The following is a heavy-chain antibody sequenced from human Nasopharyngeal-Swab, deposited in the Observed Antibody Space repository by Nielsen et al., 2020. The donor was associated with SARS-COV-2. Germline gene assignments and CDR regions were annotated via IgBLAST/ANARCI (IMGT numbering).Heavy chain of an antibody. D-gene: IGHD2-15*01. J-gene: IGHJ4*02. Sequence: PGKGLEWIGSIYYSGSTYYNPSLKSRVTISVDTSKNQFSLKLSSVTAADTAVYYCARRGVVVRGGYYFDYWGQGTLVTVS. V-gene: IGHV4-39*01. CDR2: IYYSGST. CDR3: ARRGVVVRGGYYFDY.